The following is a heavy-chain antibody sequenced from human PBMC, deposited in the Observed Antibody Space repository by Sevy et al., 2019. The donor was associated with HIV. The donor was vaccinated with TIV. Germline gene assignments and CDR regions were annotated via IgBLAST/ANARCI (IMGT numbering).Heavy chain of an antibody. J-gene: IGHJ3*02. CDR3: ARGISYCYDAFDI. CDR1: GYTFTGYY. D-gene: IGHD2-21*01. Sequence: APVKVSCKASGYTFTGYYMHWVRQAPGQGLEWMGWINPNSGGTNYAQKFQGRVTMTRDTSISTAYMELSRLRSDDTAVYYCARGISYCYDAFDIWGQGTMVTVS. V-gene: IGHV1-2*02. CDR2: INPNSGGT.